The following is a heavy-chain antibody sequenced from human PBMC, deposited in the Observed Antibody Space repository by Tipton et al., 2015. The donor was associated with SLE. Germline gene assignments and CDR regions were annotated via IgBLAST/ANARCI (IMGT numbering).Heavy chain of an antibody. CDR3: ARGSNGGIYYFDY. CDR2: IYYSGST. J-gene: IGHJ4*02. CDR1: GGSISSSSYY. V-gene: IGHV4-39*07. Sequence: TLSLTCTVSGGSISSSSYYWGWIRQPPGKGLEWIGSIYYSGSTYYNPSLKSRVTISVDTSKNQFSLKLSSVTVADTAVYYCARGSNGGIYYFDYWDQGTLVTVSS. D-gene: IGHD3-16*01.